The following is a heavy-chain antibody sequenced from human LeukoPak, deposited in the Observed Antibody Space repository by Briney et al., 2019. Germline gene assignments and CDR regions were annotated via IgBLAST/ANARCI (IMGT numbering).Heavy chain of an antibody. CDR2: ISSIGSTI. CDR1: GFTFSDYY. Sequence: PGGSLRLSCAASGFTFSDYYMSWIRQAPGKGLEWVSYISSIGSTIYYADYVKGRFTISRDNAKNSLYLKMNSLRAEDTAVYYCARGYSSSSWSLFDYWGQGTLVTVSS. V-gene: IGHV3-11*04. CDR3: ARGYSSSSWSLFDY. J-gene: IGHJ4*02. D-gene: IGHD6-6*01.